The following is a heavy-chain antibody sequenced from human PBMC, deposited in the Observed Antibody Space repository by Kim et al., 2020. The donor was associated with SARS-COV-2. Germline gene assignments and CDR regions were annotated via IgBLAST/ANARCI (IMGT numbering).Heavy chain of an antibody. Sequence: GGSLRLSCAASGFTFSSYAMHWVRQAPGKGLEWVAVISYDGSNKYYADSVKGRFTISRDNSKNTLYLQMNSLRAEDTAVYYCARDRDDYGDYDSFDYWG. V-gene: IGHV3-30*04. J-gene: IGHJ4*01. D-gene: IGHD4-17*01. CDR1: GFTFSSYA. CDR2: ISYDGSNK. CDR3: ARDRDDYGDYDSFDY.